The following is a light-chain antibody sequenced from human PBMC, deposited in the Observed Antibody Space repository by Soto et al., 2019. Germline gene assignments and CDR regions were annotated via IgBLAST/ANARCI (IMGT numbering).Light chain of an antibody. CDR2: DAS. J-gene: IGKJ5*01. V-gene: IGKV3-11*01. CDR3: QQRSNWPPIT. CDR1: QSVSSY. Sequence: EIWLTQSPATLSLSPGERASLSCGGSQSVSSYLAWYQQKPGQAPRLLIYDASNRATGIPARFSGSGSATGFTLTISSLEPPDFAAYYCQQRSNWPPITFGQGTRLEIK.